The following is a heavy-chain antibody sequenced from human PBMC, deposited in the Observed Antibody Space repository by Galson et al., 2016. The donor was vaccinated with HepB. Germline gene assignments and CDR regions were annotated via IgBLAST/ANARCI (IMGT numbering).Heavy chain of an antibody. CDR2: IQTGSRYM. CDR3: ARDSSGWSRNY. D-gene: IGHD3-22*01. Sequence: SLRLSCAGSGFVFSDYSMTWVRQAPGKGLEWVSTIQTGSRYMYYPDSLKGRFTVSRDGAKNSLYLQMHSLRAEDTAVYYYARDSSGWSRNYWGQGTLVTVSS. V-gene: IGHV3-21*01. J-gene: IGHJ4*02. CDR1: GFVFSDYS.